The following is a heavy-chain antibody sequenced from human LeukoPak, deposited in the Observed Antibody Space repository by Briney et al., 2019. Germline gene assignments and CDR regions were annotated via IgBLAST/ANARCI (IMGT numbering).Heavy chain of an antibody. Sequence: GESLKISCKGSGYTFTSYWIGWVRQMPGKGLEWMGIIYPGDSDTRYSPSFQGQVTISADRSIGTAYLQWSSLKASDSAMYYCARQPRGSEHFDYWGQGTLVTVSS. CDR3: ARQPRGSEHFDY. V-gene: IGHV5-51*01. D-gene: IGHD3-10*01. CDR1: GYTFTSYW. J-gene: IGHJ4*02. CDR2: IYPGDSDT.